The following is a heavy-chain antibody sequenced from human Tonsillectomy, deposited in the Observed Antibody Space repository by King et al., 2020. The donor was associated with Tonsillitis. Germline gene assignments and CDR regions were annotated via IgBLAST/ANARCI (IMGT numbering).Heavy chain of an antibody. Sequence: VQLQESDPGLVKPSQTLSLTCTVSGGSISSGGYYWSWIRQHPGKGLEWIGYIYYSGSTYYNPSLKSRGTISVDTSKNQFSLKLSSVTAADTAVYYCAREARRMGWYFDLWGRGTLVTVSS. V-gene: IGHV4-31*03. J-gene: IGHJ2*01. CDR1: GGSISSGGYY. CDR3: AREARRMGWYFDL. CDR2: IYYSGST. D-gene: IGHD5-24*01.